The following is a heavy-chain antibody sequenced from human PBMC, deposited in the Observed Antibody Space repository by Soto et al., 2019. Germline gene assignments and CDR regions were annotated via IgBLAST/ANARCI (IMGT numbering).Heavy chain of an antibody. CDR1: GGTFSSYA. CDR2: IIPIFGTA. D-gene: IGHD3-22*01. Sequence: SVNGSCKASGGTFSSYAISWVRQAPGQGLEWMGGIIPIFGTANYAQKFQGRVTITADKSTSTAYMELSSLRSEDTAVYYCSSHSRRYYPGYCGQGTLVIVSS. V-gene: IGHV1-69*06. CDR3: SSHSRRYYPGY. J-gene: IGHJ4*02.